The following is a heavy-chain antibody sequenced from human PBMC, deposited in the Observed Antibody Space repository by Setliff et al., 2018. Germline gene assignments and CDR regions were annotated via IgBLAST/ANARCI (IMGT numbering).Heavy chain of an antibody. CDR2: INHSGST. V-gene: IGHV4-34*01. CDR3: ARGRGYYDSSGYFQTDAFDI. CDR1: GGSFSDYY. J-gene: IGHJ3*02. D-gene: IGHD3-22*01. Sequence: PSETLSLTYAVYGGSFSDYYWSWIRQPPGKGLEWIGEINHSGSTNYNPSLKSRVTISVDTSKKQFSLKLSSVTAADTAVYYCARGRGYYDSSGYFQTDAFDIWGQGTMVTVSS.